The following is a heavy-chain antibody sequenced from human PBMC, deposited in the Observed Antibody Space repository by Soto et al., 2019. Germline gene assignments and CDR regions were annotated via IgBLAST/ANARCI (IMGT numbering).Heavy chain of an antibody. CDR2: IIPIVGTS. Sequence: ASVNVSCKASRGTFSSYAISWVRQAPGQGLEWMGGIIPIVGTSNYAQKFQGRVTITADKSTSTAYMELSSLRSEDTAVYYCAGWNTAMDGGLYRYYYGMEIWGDG. J-gene: IGHJ6*02. CDR3: AGWNTAMDGGLYRYYYGMEI. V-gene: IGHV1-69*06. D-gene: IGHD5-18*01. CDR1: RGTFSSYA.